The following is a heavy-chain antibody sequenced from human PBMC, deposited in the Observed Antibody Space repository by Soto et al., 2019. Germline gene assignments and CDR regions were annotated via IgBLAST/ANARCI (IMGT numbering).Heavy chain of an antibody. Sequence: GGSLRLSCAASGFTVSSNYMSWVRQAPGKGLEWVSVIYSGGSTYYADSVKGRFTISRHNSKNTLYLQMNSLRAEDTAVYYCARDRGSSGWYSPGDYYYYMDVWGKGTTVTVSS. J-gene: IGHJ6*03. CDR1: GFTVSSNY. D-gene: IGHD6-19*01. CDR2: IYSGGST. CDR3: ARDRGSSGWYSPGDYYYYMDV. V-gene: IGHV3-53*04.